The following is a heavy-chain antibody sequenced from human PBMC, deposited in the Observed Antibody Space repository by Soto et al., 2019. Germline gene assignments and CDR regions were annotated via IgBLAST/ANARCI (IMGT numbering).Heavy chain of an antibody. J-gene: IGHJ4*02. CDR1: GFIFSRFS. Sequence: GGSLRLSCAVSGFIFSRFSMNWVRQAPGKGLEWVSSIGTSGSYIYDTDSVKGRFTISRDNTKDSLYLQMNSLRAEDTAIYYCARGSAFIGLGYWGQGT. V-gene: IGHV3-21*01. CDR2: IGTSGSYI. CDR3: ARGSAFIGLGY. D-gene: IGHD1-26*01.